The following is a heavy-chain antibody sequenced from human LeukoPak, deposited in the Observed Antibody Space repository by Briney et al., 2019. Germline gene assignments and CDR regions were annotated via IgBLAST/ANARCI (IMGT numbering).Heavy chain of an antibody. CDR3: AKGGPTMVQGVIIIRDFDY. Sequence: GGSLRPSFAPSGFTFSSYAMTWVGQAPGKGLEWVSAFSGIGGSTYYADYVKGGFTIYRDNSKNTLYLQMNSVRAEDTAVYYCAKGGPTMVQGVIIIRDFDYWGQGTLVTVSS. V-gene: IGHV3-23*01. CDR1: GFTFSSYA. D-gene: IGHD3-10*01. J-gene: IGHJ4*02. CDR2: FSGIGGST.